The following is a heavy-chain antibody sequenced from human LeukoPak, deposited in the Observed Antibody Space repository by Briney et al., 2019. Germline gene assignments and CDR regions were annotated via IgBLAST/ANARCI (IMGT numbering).Heavy chain of an antibody. V-gene: IGHV2-70*04. D-gene: IGHD2-15*01. J-gene: IGHJ4*01. CDR1: VFSLATGMR. CDR2: NAWVDDK. Sequence: SGPALVKPTQTPILTRTFFVFSLATGMRGSWIRQPPGNALGWLAHNAWVDDKCYSTSLKTRLSVSMDTSKNQAILTMTLIVPADTATYYCARIATGSGGGCFTCVGNWGHGTLAPVSA. CDR3: ARIATGSGGGCFTCVGN.